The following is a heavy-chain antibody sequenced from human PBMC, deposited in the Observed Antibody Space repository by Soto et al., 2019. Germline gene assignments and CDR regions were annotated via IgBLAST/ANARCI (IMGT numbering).Heavy chain of an antibody. CDR3: ARAVDWLYYFDY. J-gene: IGHJ4*02. CDR2: IYYSGST. Sequence: NPSETLSLTCTVSGGSISSGDYYWSWIRQPPGKGLEWIGYIYYSGSTYYNPSLKSRVTISVDTSKNQFSLKLSSVTAADTAVYYCARAVDWLYYFDYWGQGTLVTVSS. D-gene: IGHD3-9*01. CDR1: GGSISSGDYY. V-gene: IGHV4-30-4*01.